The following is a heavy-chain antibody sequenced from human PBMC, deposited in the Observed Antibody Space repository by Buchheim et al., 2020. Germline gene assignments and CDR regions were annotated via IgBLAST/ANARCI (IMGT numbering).Heavy chain of an antibody. D-gene: IGHD4-17*01. Sequence: EVQLVESGGGLVQPGGSLRLSCAASGFTLSSYEMNWVRQAPGKGLEWVSYISSSGSTIYYADSVKGRFTISRDNAKNSLYLQMNSLRAEDTAVYYCARCSTVTGYYYYYGMDVWGHGT. V-gene: IGHV3-48*03. CDR3: ARCSTVTGYYYYYGMDV. CDR2: ISSSGSTI. CDR1: GFTLSSYE. J-gene: IGHJ6*02.